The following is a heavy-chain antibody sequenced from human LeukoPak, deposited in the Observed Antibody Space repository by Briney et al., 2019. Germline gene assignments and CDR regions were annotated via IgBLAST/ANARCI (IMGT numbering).Heavy chain of an antibody. J-gene: IGHJ4*02. CDR2: ISAYNGNT. V-gene: IGHV1-18*01. CDR1: GYTFTSYG. D-gene: IGHD3-9*01. CDR3: ARGGGRYYDILTGYYPTKYVFDY. Sequence: GASVKVSCKASGYTFTSYGMSWVRQAPGQGLEWMGWISAYNGNTNYAQKLQGRVTMTTDTSTSTAYMELRRLRSDDTAVYYCARGGGRYYDILTGYYPTKYVFDYWGQGPLVTVSS.